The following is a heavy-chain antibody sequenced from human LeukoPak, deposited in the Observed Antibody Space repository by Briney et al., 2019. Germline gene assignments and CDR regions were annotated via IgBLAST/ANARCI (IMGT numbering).Heavy chain of an antibody. CDR1: AYTFTSYD. CDR2: ISAYNGNT. V-gene: IGHV1-18*01. J-gene: IGHJ4*02. D-gene: IGHD2-15*01. Sequence: ASVKVSCKASAYTFTSYDISWGRQAPGQGLEWMGWISAYNGNTNFAQELQGRVTMTTDTSTSTAHMDLRSTGTEETAMYYCARDQVAANTQVRFCLDWGQGTLVTVSS. CDR3: ARDQVAANTQVRFCLD.